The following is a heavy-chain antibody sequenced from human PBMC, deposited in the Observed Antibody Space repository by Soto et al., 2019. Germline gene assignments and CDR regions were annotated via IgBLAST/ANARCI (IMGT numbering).Heavy chain of an antibody. J-gene: IGHJ6*02. CDR2: IYYSGST. CDR3: ARGRLIWFGNNYGMDV. D-gene: IGHD3-10*01. V-gene: IGHV4-30-4*01. CDR1: GGSISSGDYY. Sequence: SETLSLTCTVSGGSISSGDYYWSWIRQPPGKGLEWIGYIYYSGSTYYNPSLKSRVTISVDTSKNQFSLKLSSVTAADTAVYYCARGRLIWFGNNYGMDVWGQGTKVTVYS.